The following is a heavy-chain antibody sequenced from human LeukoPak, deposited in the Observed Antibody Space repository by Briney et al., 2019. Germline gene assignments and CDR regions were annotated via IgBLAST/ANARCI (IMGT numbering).Heavy chain of an antibody. CDR1: GYTFTSYD. V-gene: IGHV1-18*01. J-gene: IGHJ6*02. D-gene: IGHD2-2*01. CDR2: ISAYNGNT. Sequence: GASVTVSCKASGYTFTSYDINWVRQAAGQGLEWMGWISAYNGNTNYAQKLQGRVTMTTDTSTSTAYMELRSLRSDDTAVYYCARDLYCSSTSCDYYYYYYGMDVWGQGTTVAVSS. CDR3: ARDLYCSSTSCDYYYYYYGMDV.